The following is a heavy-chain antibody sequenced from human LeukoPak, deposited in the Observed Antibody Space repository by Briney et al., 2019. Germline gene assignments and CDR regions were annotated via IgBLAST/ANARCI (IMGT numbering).Heavy chain of an antibody. CDR3: ARYCSSTSCYTGGNWFDP. D-gene: IGHD2-2*02. V-gene: IGHV4-59*12. J-gene: IGHJ5*02. CDR1: GGSISSYY. Sequence: PSETLSLTCTVSGGSISSYYWSWIRQPPGKGLEWIGYIYYSGSTNYNPSLKSRVTISVDTSKNQFSLKLSSVTAADTAVYYCARYCSSTSCYTGGNWFDPWGQGTLVTVSS. CDR2: IYYSGST.